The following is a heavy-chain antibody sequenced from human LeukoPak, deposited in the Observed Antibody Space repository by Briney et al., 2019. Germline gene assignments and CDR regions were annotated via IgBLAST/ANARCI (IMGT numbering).Heavy chain of an antibody. CDR2: ISWNSGSI. Sequence: PGGSLRLSCAASGFTLDGYAIHWVRQAPGKGLEWVSGISWNSGSIGYADSVKGRFTISRDNAKKSLYLEMNSLRAEDTAVYYCARGELGKYYFDYWGQGTLVTVSS. CDR3: ARGELGKYYFDY. CDR1: GFTLDGYA. V-gene: IGHV3-9*01. J-gene: IGHJ4*02. D-gene: IGHD3-10*01.